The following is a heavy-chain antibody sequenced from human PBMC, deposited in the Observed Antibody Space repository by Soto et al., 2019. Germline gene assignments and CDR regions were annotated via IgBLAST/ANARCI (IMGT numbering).Heavy chain of an antibody. D-gene: IGHD3-10*01. J-gene: IGHJ5*02. V-gene: IGHV1-2*02. Sequence: ASVKVSCKASGYTFTGYYMHWVRQAPGQGLEWMGWINPNSGGTNYAQKFQDRVTMTRDTSISTAYMELSRLRSDDTAVYYCASELITMVRGVSLDPWGQGTLVTVSS. CDR2: INPNSGGT. CDR3: ASELITMVRGVSLDP. CDR1: GYTFTGYY.